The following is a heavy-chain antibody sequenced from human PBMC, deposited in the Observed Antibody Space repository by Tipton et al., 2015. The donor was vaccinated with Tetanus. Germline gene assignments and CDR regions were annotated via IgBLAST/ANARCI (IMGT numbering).Heavy chain of an antibody. CDR2: ISVRGSHT. CDR3: AKDPASRWWFDP. D-gene: IGHD5-24*01. V-gene: IGHV3-23*01. J-gene: IGHJ5*02. Sequence: SLRLSCAASGFTFSNYAMAWVRQAPGKGLEWVSGISVRGSHTYYADPVKGRFSISRDNSKNTVYLQMNSLRDEDTAVYYCAKDPASRWWFDPWGQGSLVSVCS. CDR1: GFTFSNYA.